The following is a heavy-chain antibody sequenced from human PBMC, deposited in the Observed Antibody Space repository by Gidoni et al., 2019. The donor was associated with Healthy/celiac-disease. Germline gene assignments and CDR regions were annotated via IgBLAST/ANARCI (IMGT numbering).Heavy chain of an antibody. CDR1: GGPFTSYA. J-gene: IGHJ6*02. CDR3: ARELERRYYYYYGMDV. V-gene: IGHV1-69*06. D-gene: IGHD1-1*01. Sequence: QVPLLQSGAEVKNPGSSLQFSCKASGGPFTSYAISWVRQAPGQGLEWMGGIIPIFGTANYAQKFQGRVTITADKSTSTAYMELSSLRSEDTAVYYCARELERRYYYYYGMDVWGQGTTVTVSS. CDR2: IIPIFGTA.